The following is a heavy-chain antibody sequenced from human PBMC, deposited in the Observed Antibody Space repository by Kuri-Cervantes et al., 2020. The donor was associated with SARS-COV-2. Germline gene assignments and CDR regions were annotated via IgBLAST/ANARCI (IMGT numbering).Heavy chain of an antibody. V-gene: IGHV3-30*04. J-gene: IGHJ4*02. D-gene: IGHD3-22*01. CDR2: ISYDGSNK. Sequence: GESLKISCAASGFTFSSYAMHWVRQAPGKGLEWVAVISYDGSNKYYADSVKGRFTISRDNSKNTLYLQMNSLRAEDTAVYYCARDPDYYDSSAFDYLGQGTLVTVSS. CDR1: GFTFSSYA. CDR3: ARDPDYYDSSAFDY.